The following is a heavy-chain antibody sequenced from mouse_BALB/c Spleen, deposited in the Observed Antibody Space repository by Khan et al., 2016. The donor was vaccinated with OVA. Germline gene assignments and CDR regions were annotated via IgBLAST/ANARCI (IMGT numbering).Heavy chain of an antibody. Sequence: QVRLKQSGAELMKPGASVKISCKATGYTFSSYWIEWVKQRPGHGLEWIGDIFPGSGNTNFNEKFRDKATFTADSSSNTAYMQLSSLTSEDSAVYYCARGGYGGFAYWGQGTLV. J-gene: IGHJ3*01. CDR1: GYTFSSYW. V-gene: IGHV1-9*01. D-gene: IGHD2-2*01. CDR2: IFPGSGNT. CDR3: ARGGYGGFAY.